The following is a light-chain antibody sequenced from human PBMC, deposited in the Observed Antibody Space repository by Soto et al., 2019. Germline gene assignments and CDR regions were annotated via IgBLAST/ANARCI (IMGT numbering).Light chain of an antibody. J-gene: IGKJ2*01. CDR2: WAS. CDR3: QQYYSTPYT. Sequence: DIVMTQSPDSLAVSLGERATINCKSSQSVLYSSNNKNYLAWYQQKPGQPPKLLIYWASTRESGGPYRFSGSGSGTDFTLTISSLQAEDVAVYYCQQYYSTPYTFGQGTKLEIK. CDR1: QSVLYSSNNKNY. V-gene: IGKV4-1*01.